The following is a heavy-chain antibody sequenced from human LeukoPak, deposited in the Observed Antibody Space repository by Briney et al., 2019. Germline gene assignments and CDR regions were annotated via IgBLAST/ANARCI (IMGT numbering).Heavy chain of an antibody. D-gene: IGHD6-13*01. CDR1: GLTFGSYA. CDR2: ISGSGGST. J-gene: IGHJ4*02. CDR3: ARKSTAARLDDY. Sequence: GGSLRLSCAPSGLTFGSYAVSWVRHAPGKGLEWVSAISGSGGSTYYADSVKGRFTISRDNSKNTLYLQMNSLRAEDTAVYYCARKSTAARLDDYWGQGTLVTVSS. V-gene: IGHV3-23*01.